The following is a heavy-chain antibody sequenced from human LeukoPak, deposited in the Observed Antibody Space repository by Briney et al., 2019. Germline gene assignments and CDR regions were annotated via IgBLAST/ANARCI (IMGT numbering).Heavy chain of an antibody. V-gene: IGHV3-64*01. CDR1: GFTFSVSV. CDR3: ARVRSGSLDY. CDR2: ISSNGGST. D-gene: IGHD1-26*01. J-gene: IGHJ4*02. Sequence: GGSLRLSCAASGFTFSVSVMHWVRQAPGKGLEYVSVISSNGGSTSYANSVKGRFTISRDNSKNTLYLQMGSLRAEDMAVYYCARVRSGSLDYWGQGTLVTVSS.